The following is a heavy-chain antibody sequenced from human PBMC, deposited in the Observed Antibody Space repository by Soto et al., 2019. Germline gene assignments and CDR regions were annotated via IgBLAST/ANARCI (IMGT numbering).Heavy chain of an antibody. J-gene: IGHJ5*02. D-gene: IGHD3-9*01. Sequence: PGGSLRLSCAASGFTFSSYAMHWVRQAPGKGLEYVSAISSNGGSTYYANSVKGRFAISRDNSKNTLYLQMGSLRAEDMAVYYCAGTIGDFLTGNNWFDPWGQGTLVTVSS. CDR3: AGTIGDFLTGNNWFDP. CDR1: GFTFSSYA. V-gene: IGHV3-64*01. CDR2: ISSNGGST.